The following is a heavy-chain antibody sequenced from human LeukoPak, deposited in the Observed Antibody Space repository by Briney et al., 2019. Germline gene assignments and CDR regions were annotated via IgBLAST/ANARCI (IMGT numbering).Heavy chain of an antibody. J-gene: IGHJ4*02. CDR3: ARGQYFFDSTAYFDY. Sequence: PSETLSLTCTVSGASISSSSYYWGWIRQPPGKGLDWIGSIYYSGSTYYNPSLRSRVTISVDTSRNQFSLRLSSLTAADTAVYYCARGQYFFDSTAYFDYWGQGTLVTVSS. D-gene: IGHD2-21*02. CDR1: GASISSSSYY. CDR2: IYYSGST. V-gene: IGHV4-39*01.